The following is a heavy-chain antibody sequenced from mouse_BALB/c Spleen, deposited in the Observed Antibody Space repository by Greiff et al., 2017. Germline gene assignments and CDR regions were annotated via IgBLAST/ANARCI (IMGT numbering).Heavy chain of an antibody. CDR3: ASQCPLGGFAY. CDR2: INPYNDGT. CDR1: GYTFTSYV. D-gene: IGHD3-3*01. Sequence: EVQLQQSGPELVKPGASVKMSCKASGYTFTSYVMHWVKQKPGQGLEWIGYINPYNDGTKYNEKFKGKATLTSDKSSSTAYMELSSLTSEDSAVYDYASQCPLGGFAYWGQGTLVTVSA. V-gene: IGHV1-14*01. J-gene: IGHJ3*01.